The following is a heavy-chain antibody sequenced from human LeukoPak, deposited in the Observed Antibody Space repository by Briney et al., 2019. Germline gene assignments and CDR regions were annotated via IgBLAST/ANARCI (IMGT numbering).Heavy chain of an antibody. V-gene: IGHV3-66*01. D-gene: IGHD3-22*01. CDR1: GFTVSSNY. Sequence: GGSLRLSCAASGFTVSSNYMSWVRQAPGKGLEWVSVIYSGGSTYYADSVKGRFTISSDNSKNTLYLQMNSLRAEDTAVYYCARGLNYYGSSGYYPYFDYWGQGTLVTVSS. CDR2: IYSGGST. J-gene: IGHJ4*02. CDR3: ARGLNYYGSSGYYPYFDY.